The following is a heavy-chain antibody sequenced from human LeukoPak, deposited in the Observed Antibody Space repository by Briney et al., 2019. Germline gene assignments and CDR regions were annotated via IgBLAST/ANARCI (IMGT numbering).Heavy chain of an antibody. CDR1: GFTFSSYS. CDR2: IKEDGSEK. CDR3: ARGGVAVSRDY. D-gene: IGHD2-15*01. J-gene: IGHJ4*02. Sequence: GGSLRLSCAASGFTFSSYSMSWVRQAPGKGLEWVANIKEDGSEKYYVDSLKGRFTISRDNAKNSVYLQMNSLRDEDTAVYYCARGGVAVSRDYWGQGTLVTVSS. V-gene: IGHV3-7*01.